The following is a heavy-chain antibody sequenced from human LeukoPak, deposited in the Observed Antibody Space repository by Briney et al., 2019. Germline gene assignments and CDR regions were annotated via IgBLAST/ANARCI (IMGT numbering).Heavy chain of an antibody. J-gene: IGHJ6*02. D-gene: IGHD2-8*01. CDR1: GYTFTDYF. CDR3: ARDFLGRTNGGSNYFGMDV. CDR2: INLHTGGA. V-gene: IGHV1-2*04. Sequence: ASVKLSCKSSGYTFTDYFLHWVRQAPGQGLEWMGCINLHTGGAHYAQKFQDWVSLTRDTSIDTAFMELSSLRSDATAIYYCARDFLGRTNGGSNYFGMDVWGQGTTVTVSS.